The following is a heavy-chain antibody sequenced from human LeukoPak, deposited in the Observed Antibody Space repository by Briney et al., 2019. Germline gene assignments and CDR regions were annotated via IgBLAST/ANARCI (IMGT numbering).Heavy chain of an antibody. V-gene: IGHV3-11*04. Sequence: GGSLRLSCAASGFTFSDYYMSWIRQAPGKGLEWVSYISSSGSTIYYADSVKGRFTISRDNGKNSLYLQMNSLRAEDTAVYYCARDIDEIMITFGGVEVFDYWGQGTLVTVSS. D-gene: IGHD3-16*01. CDR1: GFTFSDYY. CDR3: ARDIDEIMITFGGVEVFDY. CDR2: ISSSGSTI. J-gene: IGHJ4*02.